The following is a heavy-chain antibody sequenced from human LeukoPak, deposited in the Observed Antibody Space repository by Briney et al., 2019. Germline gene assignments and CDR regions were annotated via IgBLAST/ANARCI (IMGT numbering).Heavy chain of an antibody. CDR2: IYYSGST. CDR1: GGSISSYY. CDR3: ARDIRGYYYGMDV. V-gene: IGHV4-59*12. J-gene: IGHJ6*02. Sequence: SETLSLTCTVSGGSISSYYWSWIRQPPGKGLEWIGHIYYSGSTNYNPSLKSRVTISVDTSKNQFSLKLSSVTAADTAVYYCARDIRGYYYGMDVWGQGTTVTVSS.